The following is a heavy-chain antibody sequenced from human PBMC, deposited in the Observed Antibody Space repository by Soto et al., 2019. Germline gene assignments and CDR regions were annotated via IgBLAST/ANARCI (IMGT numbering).Heavy chain of an antibody. CDR3: VGGGYSSSWERLDP. Sequence: GGSLRLSCTASGSTFPNYPMHWVRQAPDKGLEWVAVISHDGVTKNSADSVKGRFTISRDNSRNTLYLQMNSMRIEDTAMYYCVGGGYSSSWERLDPWGQGTLVTVSS. D-gene: IGHD6-13*01. V-gene: IGHV3-30-3*01. J-gene: IGHJ5*02. CDR2: ISHDGVTK. CDR1: GSTFPNYP.